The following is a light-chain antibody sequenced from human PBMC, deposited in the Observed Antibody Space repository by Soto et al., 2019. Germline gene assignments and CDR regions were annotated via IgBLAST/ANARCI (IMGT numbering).Light chain of an antibody. V-gene: IGLV2-23*02. Sequence: QLVLTQPASVSGSPGQSITISCTGTSSDIGTYNLVSWYQQHPGKAPKLMIYEVTKRPSGVSNRFSASKSDNTASLTISGLQAEDEADYYCCSYAGSTTWVFGGGTQLTVL. CDR3: CSYAGSTTWV. J-gene: IGLJ3*02. CDR1: SSDIGTYNL. CDR2: EVT.